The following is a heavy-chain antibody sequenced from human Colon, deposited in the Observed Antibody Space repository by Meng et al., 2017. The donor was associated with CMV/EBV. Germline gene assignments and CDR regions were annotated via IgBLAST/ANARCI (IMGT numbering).Heavy chain of an antibody. CDR1: AYPFSDYY. D-gene: IGHD6-19*01. CDR2: IRSDGSAT. Sequence: DAAKEPGSAVHVSRKTSAYPFSDYYMHWVRQAPVQGLEWMGWIRSDGSATNYAQKFRGRVTMTRDASVSTAYMELSGLTSDDTAVYFCVRSSGWSLFDYWGPGALVTVS. V-gene: IGHV1-2*02. CDR3: VRSSGWSLFDY. J-gene: IGHJ4*02.